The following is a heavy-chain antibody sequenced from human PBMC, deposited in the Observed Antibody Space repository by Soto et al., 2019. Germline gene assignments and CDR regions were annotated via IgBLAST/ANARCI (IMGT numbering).Heavy chain of an antibody. CDR2: INPNSGGT. Sequence: ASVNVSCKASGYTFTGYYMHWVRQAPGQGLELMGWINPNSGGTNYAHKFQGRVTMTRXXXXXXAXMKLXXXXTDATAVYYCASRSGSFDIWGQGTMVTVSS. J-gene: IGHJ3*02. CDR3: ASRSGSFDI. V-gene: IGHV1-2*02. CDR1: GYTFTGYY.